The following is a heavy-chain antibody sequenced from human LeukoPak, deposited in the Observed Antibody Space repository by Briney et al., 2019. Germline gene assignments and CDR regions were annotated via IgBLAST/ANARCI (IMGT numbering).Heavy chain of an antibody. J-gene: IGHJ4*02. CDR3: ARGERQQLDRG. V-gene: IGHV1-8*03. Sequence: ASVKVSCKASGYTFTSYDINWVRQATGQGLEWMGWMNPNSGNTGYAQKFRGRVTITRNTSISTAYMELSSLRSDDTAVYYCARGERQQLDRGWGQGTLVTVSS. CDR2: MNPNSGNT. D-gene: IGHD6-13*01. CDR1: GYTFTSYD.